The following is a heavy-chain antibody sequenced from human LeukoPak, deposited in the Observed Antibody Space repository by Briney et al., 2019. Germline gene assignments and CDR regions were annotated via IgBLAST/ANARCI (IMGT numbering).Heavy chain of an antibody. CDR1: GYTFTGYY. D-gene: IGHD4-17*01. CDR3: AREVPDGDHELNFDY. J-gene: IGHJ4*02. V-gene: IGHV1-2*02. Sequence: GASVTVSFKSSGYTFTGYYMHWVRQAPGQGLAWMGWINPNSGGTNYAQKFQGRVTMTRDTSISTAYMELSRLRSDDTAVYYCAREVPDGDHELNFDYWGQGTLVTVSS. CDR2: INPNSGGT.